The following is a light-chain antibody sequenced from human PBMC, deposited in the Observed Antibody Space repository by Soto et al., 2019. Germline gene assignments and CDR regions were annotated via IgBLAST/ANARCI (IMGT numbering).Light chain of an antibody. CDR3: SSYTSSSTLV. J-gene: IGLJ1*01. CDR2: EVS. V-gene: IGLV2-14*01. Sequence: QSALTQPASVSGSPGQSITISCTGTSRDVGGYNYVSWYQQYPGKVPKLLISEVSNRPSGVSSRFSGSKSGDTASLTISGLQPEDEADYYCSSYTSSSTLVFGTGTKVTVL. CDR1: SRDVGGYNY.